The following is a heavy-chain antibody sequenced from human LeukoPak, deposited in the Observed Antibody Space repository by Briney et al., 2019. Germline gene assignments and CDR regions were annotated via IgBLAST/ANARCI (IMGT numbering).Heavy chain of an antibody. D-gene: IGHD1-26*01. J-gene: IGHJ2*01. Sequence: GGSLRLSCAASGFTFSSYSMNWVRQAPGKGLEWVSSISSSSSYKYYADSVKGRFTISRDNAKNSLYLQMNSLRAEDTAVYYCATSGSYNWYFDLWGRGTLVTVSS. CDR2: ISSSSSYK. V-gene: IGHV3-21*01. CDR3: ATSGSYNWYFDL. CDR1: GFTFSSYS.